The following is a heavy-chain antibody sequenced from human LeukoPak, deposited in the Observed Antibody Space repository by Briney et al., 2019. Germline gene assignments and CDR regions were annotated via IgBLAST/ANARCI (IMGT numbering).Heavy chain of an antibody. V-gene: IGHV3-23*01. CDR1: GFTFSSYA. Sequence: GGSLRLSCAASGFTFSSYAMSWVRQAPGKGLEWVSAISGSGGSTYYADSVKGRFTISRGNSKNTLYLQMNSLRAEDTAVYYCAKDLATYCGGDCYSSDYWGQGTLVTVSS. CDR3: AKDLATYCGGDCYSSDY. J-gene: IGHJ4*02. D-gene: IGHD2-21*02. CDR2: ISGSGGST.